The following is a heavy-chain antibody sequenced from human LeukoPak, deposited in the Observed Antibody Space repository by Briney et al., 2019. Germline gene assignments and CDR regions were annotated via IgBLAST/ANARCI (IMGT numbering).Heavy chain of an antibody. V-gene: IGHV3-66*01. CDR2: IYSGGST. Sequence: PGGSLRLSCAASGFTVSSNYMSWVRQAPGKGLEWVSVIYSGGSTYYADSVKGRFTISRDNSKNTLYLQMNSLRAEDTAVYYCARDGAGGYSSSWYKHWGQGTLVTVSS. CDR3: ARDGAGGYSSSWYKH. CDR1: GFTVSSNY. J-gene: IGHJ4*02. D-gene: IGHD6-13*01.